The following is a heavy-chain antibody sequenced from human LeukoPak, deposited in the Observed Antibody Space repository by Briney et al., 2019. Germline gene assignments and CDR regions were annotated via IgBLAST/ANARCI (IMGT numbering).Heavy chain of an antibody. Sequence: GGSLRLSCAASGFTFSSYTMIWVRPAPGKGLEWVSCISSCSGYIYYADSVKGRFTISRDNAKNSLYLQMNSLRAEDTAVYLCAIDQDRSYSFDYWGQGTLVTVSS. J-gene: IGHJ4*02. CDR2: ISSCSGYI. D-gene: IGHD1-26*01. CDR1: GFTFSSYT. V-gene: IGHV3-21*01. CDR3: AIDQDRSYSFDY.